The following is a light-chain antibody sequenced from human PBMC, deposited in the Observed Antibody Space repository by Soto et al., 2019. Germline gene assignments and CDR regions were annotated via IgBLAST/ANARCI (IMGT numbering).Light chain of an antibody. CDR1: QDISRY. V-gene: IGKV1-9*01. CDR2: LAT. Sequence: DIQLTQSPSLLSASIGDRVTITCRASQDISRYLAWYQQKPGTAPRLLISLATTLQGGVPSRFSGSGSGTEFTPTISGLQPEDIATYYCQQLDLYPITFGPGTAVEIK. J-gene: IGKJ3*01. CDR3: QQLDLYPIT.